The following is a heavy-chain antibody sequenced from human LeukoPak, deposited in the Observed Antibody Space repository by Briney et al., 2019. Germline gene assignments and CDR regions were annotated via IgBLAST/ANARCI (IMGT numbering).Heavy chain of an antibody. CDR1: GFTFSNAW. V-gene: IGHV3-7*04. J-gene: IGHJ3*02. CDR2: IKQDGSEK. D-gene: IGHD3-9*01. Sequence: PGGSLRLSCAASGFTFSNAWMTWVRQAPGKGLEWVANIKQDGSEKYYVDSVKGRFTISRDNAKNSLYLQMNSLRAEDTAVYYCARDRRYFDWLHDAFDIWGQGTMVTVSS. CDR3: ARDRRYFDWLHDAFDI.